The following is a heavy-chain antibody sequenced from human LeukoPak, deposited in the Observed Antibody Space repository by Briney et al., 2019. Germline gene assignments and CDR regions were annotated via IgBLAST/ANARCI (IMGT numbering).Heavy chain of an antibody. CDR1: GFTFSSYG. Sequence: GGSLRLSCAASGFTFSSYGMHWVRQAPGKGLEWVAFIRYDGSNKYYADSVKGRFTISRDYSKNTLYLQMNSLRAEDMAVYYCARLPVDAFDIWGQGTMVTVSS. CDR3: ARLPVDAFDI. D-gene: IGHD3-16*01. J-gene: IGHJ3*02. CDR2: IRYDGSNK. V-gene: IGHV3-30*02.